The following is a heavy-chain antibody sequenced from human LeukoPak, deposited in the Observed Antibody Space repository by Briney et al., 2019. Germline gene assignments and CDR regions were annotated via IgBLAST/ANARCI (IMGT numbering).Heavy chain of an antibody. Sequence: SVKVSCKASGGTFSRYAISWVRQAPGQGLEWTGGILPIIGTANYAQKFQGRVTITADESTSTAYMELSSLRSEDTAVYYCAMSRIAVAGTGLDYWGQGTLVTVSS. D-gene: IGHD6-19*01. CDR2: ILPIIGTA. V-gene: IGHV1-69*13. CDR3: AMSRIAVAGTGLDY. J-gene: IGHJ4*02. CDR1: GGTFSRYA.